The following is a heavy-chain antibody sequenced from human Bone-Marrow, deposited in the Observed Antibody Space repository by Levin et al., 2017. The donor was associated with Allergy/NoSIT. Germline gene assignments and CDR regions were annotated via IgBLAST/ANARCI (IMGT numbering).Heavy chain of an antibody. D-gene: IGHD3-10*01. V-gene: IGHV4-30-4*02. CDR2: IYYSGFT. Sequence: SSETLSLTCTVSGGSISSDDDYWTWIRQSPGKGLEWIGNIYYSGFTYYNPSLKSRVTMSVDTSKNQFSLNLRSVTSADTAVYLWARLFFGSGSHYDRGLDVWGQGTTVTVSS. CDR3: ARLFFGSGSHYDRGLDV. J-gene: IGHJ6*02. CDR1: GGSISSDDDY.